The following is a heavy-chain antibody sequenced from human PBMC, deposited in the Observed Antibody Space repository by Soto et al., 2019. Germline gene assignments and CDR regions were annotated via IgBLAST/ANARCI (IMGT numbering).Heavy chain of an antibody. J-gene: IGHJ6*02. CDR3: ARDSMVVGTSPYYGMDV. CDR1: GFTVSSNY. Sequence: PGGSLRLSCAASGFTVSSNYMSWVRQAPGKGLEWVSVIYSGGSTYYTDSVKGRFTISRDNSKNTLYLQMNSLRAEDTAVYYCARDSMVVGTSPYYGMDVWGQGTTVTVSS. CDR2: IYSGGST. V-gene: IGHV3-53*01. D-gene: IGHD1-1*01.